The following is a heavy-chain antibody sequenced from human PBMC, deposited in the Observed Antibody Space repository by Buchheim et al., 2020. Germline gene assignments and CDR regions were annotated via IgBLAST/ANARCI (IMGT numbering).Heavy chain of an antibody. J-gene: IGHJ6*02. CDR2: ISYDGSNK. Sequence: QVQLVESGGGVVQPGRSLRLSCVASGFISTNYGIHWVRQAPGKGLEWVAVISYDGSNKYYADSVKGRFTISRDNSKNTLYLQMNSLRAEDTAVYYCARVGGMDYYYYGMDVWGQGTT. CDR1: GFISTNYG. CDR3: ARVGGMDYYYYGMDV. D-gene: IGHD3-10*01. V-gene: IGHV3-30*03.